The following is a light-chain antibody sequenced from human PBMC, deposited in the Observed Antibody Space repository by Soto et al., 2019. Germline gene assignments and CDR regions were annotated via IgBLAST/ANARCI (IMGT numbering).Light chain of an antibody. Sequence: DIQMTQSPSTLSASVGDRFTITCRASQSISSWLAWYQQKPGKAPKLLIYKASSLESGVPSRFSGSGSGTEFTLTISSLQPDDFATYYCQKYNSAPWTFGQGTKVDI. J-gene: IGKJ1*01. CDR3: QKYNSAPWT. CDR2: KAS. CDR1: QSISSW. V-gene: IGKV1-5*03.